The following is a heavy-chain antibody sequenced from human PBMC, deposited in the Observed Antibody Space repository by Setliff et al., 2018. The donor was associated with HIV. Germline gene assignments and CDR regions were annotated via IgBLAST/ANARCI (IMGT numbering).Heavy chain of an antibody. V-gene: IGHV4-39*07. J-gene: IGHJ4*02. CDR2: ISYSGST. D-gene: IGHD1-26*01. CDR1: GGSINSSNYY. CDR3: VRLYRGSTTKEKSDS. Sequence: SETLSLTCTVSGGSINSSNYYWGWIRQPPGKGLEWIGSISYSGSTYYNPSLNSRATMSVDAAKSQFFLKVASVTAADTAMYFCVRLYRGSTTKEKSDSWGQGMLVTVSS.